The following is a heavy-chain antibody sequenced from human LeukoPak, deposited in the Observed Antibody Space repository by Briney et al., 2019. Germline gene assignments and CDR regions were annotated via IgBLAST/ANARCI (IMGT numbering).Heavy chain of an antibody. CDR1: GYTFTNYH. Sequence: GASVKVSCKASGYTFTNYHMHWVRQAPGQGLEWMGIINPSGGGTTYAQNFQGRVTMTRDTSTTTVYMELSSLRSEDTAVYYCARGRGLLWFGENWYFDLWGRGTLVTVSS. CDR2: INPSGGGT. D-gene: IGHD3-10*01. CDR3: ARGRGLLWFGENWYFDL. J-gene: IGHJ2*01. V-gene: IGHV1-46*01.